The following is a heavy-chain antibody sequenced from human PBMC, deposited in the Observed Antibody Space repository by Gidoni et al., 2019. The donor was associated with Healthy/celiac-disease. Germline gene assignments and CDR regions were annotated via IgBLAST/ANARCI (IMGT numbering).Heavy chain of an antibody. Sequence: QVQLQESGPGLVKPSQPLSLTCTVSGGSISSGSYYWSWIRQPAGKGLEWIGRIYTSGSTNYNPSLKSRVTISVDTSKNQFSLKLSSVTAADTAVYYCARGNSYYYYGMDVWGQGTTVTVSS. CDR2: IYTSGST. D-gene: IGHD1-26*01. CDR1: GGSISSGSYY. CDR3: ARGNSYYYYGMDV. V-gene: IGHV4-61*02. J-gene: IGHJ6*02.